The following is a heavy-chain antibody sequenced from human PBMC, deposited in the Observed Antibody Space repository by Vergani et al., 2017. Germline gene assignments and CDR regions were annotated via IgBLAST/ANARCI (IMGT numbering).Heavy chain of an antibody. D-gene: IGHD3-22*01. CDR3: AKDREDSSGYSTIGGFDY. J-gene: IGHJ4*02. Sequence: QVQLVESGGGVVQPGGSLRLSCAASGFTFSSYGMHWVRQAPGKGLEWVAFIRYDGSNKYYADSVKGRFTISRDNSKNTLYLQMNSLRAEDTAVYYCAKDREDSSGYSTIGGFDYWGQGTLVTVSS. V-gene: IGHV3-30*02. CDR2: IRYDGSNK. CDR1: GFTFSSYG.